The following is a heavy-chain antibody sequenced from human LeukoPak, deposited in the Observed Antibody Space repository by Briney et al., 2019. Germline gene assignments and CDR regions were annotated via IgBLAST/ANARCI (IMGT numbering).Heavy chain of an antibody. CDR3: ARRPNYYDSSGYPSFDY. Sequence: SETLSLTCTVSGGSISSSSYYLGWIRQPPGKGLEWIVSIYYSGSTYYNPSLKSRATISVDTSKNQFSLKLSSVTAADTAVYYCARRPNYYDSSGYPSFDYWGQGTLVTVSS. D-gene: IGHD3-22*01. CDR1: GGSISSSSYY. J-gene: IGHJ4*02. CDR2: IYYSGST. V-gene: IGHV4-39*01.